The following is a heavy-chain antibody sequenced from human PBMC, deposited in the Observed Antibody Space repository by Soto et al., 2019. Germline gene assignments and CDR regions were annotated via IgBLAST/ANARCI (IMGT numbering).Heavy chain of an antibody. CDR1: EFTFNTYW. V-gene: IGHV3-7*05. J-gene: IGHJ6*02. CDR2: IKDDGSEK. D-gene: IGHD6-19*01. Sequence: EVQLVESGGGLVQPGGSLRLSCLASEFTFNTYWMNWVRQAPGRGLEWVANIKDDGSEKNYVDSVKGRFTISRDNAKNSLYLQRNSLRGEDTAVYFCAREWGTPGRGSAVGYYYHYGMDVWGQGTTVTVSS. CDR3: AREWGTPGRGSAVGYYYHYGMDV.